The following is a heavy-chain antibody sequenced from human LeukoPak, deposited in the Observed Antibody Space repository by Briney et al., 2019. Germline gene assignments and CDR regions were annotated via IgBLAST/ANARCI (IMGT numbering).Heavy chain of an antibody. V-gene: IGHV3-11*01. CDR3: ARVGNYYDSSGYSAGFYAFDI. D-gene: IGHD3-22*01. J-gene: IGHJ3*02. Sequence: GGSLRLSCAASGFTFSDYDMTWIRQAPGKGLEWVSKISGSGSTIYYADSVKGRFTISRDNAKDSLYLQMNSLRVEDTAVYYCARVGNYYDSSGYSAGFYAFDIWGQGTMLTVSS. CDR1: GFTFSDYD. CDR2: ISGSGSTI.